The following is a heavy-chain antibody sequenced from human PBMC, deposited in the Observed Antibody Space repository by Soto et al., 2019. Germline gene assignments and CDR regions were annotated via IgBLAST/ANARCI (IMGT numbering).Heavy chain of an antibody. Sequence: SETLSLTCTVSGGSISDYYWSWIRQPPGKGLEWIGYIHYSGSTNYNPSLKSRVTISVNTSKNQFSLKLRSVTAADTAVYYCARVPVGYYFDYWGQGTLVTVSS. CDR3: ARVPVGYYFDY. V-gene: IGHV4-59*01. D-gene: IGHD1-26*01. J-gene: IGHJ4*02. CDR2: IHYSGST. CDR1: GGSISDYY.